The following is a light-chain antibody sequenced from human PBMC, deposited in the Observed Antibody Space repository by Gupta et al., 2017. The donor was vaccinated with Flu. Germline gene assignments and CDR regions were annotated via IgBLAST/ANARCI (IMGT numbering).Light chain of an antibody. CDR2: ETN. CDR3: GTWDGSLRAYV. CDR1: SSNIGNNY. J-gene: IGLJ1*01. V-gene: IGLV1-51*02. Sequence: QSVLTQPPSVSAAPGQKVTISCSGSSSNIGNNYVSWFQHFPGTTPKLLIFETNKRHSGIPDRFSGSKSDTSATLGITGLQAGDEADYYCGTWDGSLRAYVFGTGTKVTVL.